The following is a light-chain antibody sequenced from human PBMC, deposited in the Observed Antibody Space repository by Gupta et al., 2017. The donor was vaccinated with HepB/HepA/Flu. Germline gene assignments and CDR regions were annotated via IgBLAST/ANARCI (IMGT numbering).Light chain of an antibody. CDR3: TSYSHTTHIV. CDR1: STDIGGYEY. CDR2: EVS. Sequence: QSALTQVASVSGSPGQSITISCTGTSTDIGGYEYVSWYQQHPGKAPKLLIYEVSRRPSGVSSRFSASKPGITASLTISGLQAEDDADYYFTSYSHTTHIVFGGGTKVTVL. J-gene: IGLJ2*01. V-gene: IGLV2-14*03.